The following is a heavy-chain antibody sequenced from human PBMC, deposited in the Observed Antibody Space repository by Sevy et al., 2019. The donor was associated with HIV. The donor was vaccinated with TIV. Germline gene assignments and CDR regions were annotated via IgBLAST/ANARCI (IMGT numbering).Heavy chain of an antibody. J-gene: IGHJ4*02. CDR1: GFTFNNAW. CDR2: IKSKIDGATR. Sequence: GGSLRLSCEASGFTFNNAWMSWVRQAPGKGLEWVGRIKSKIDGATRDFAAPVKGRFAISRDNAKESLYLQMSNLRVEDTAIYYCARRYFDLWGQGILVTVSS. CDR3: ARRYFDL. V-gene: IGHV3-15*01.